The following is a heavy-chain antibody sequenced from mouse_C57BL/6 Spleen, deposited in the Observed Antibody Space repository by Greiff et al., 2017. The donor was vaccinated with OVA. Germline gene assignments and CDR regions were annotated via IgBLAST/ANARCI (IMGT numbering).Heavy chain of an antibody. V-gene: IGHV1-52*01. CDR3: ARVYDGYYQYYFDY. D-gene: IGHD2-3*01. Sequence: QVQLQQPGAVLVRPGSSVKLSCKASGYTFTSYWMHWVKQRPIQGLEWIGNIDPSDSETHYNQKFKDKATLTVDKSSSTAYMQLSSLTSEDSAVYYCARVYDGYYQYYFDYWGQGTTLTVSS. J-gene: IGHJ2*01. CDR2: IDPSDSET. CDR1: GYTFTSYW.